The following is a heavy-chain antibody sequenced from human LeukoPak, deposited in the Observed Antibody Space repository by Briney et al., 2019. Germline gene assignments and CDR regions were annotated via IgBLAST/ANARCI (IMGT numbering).Heavy chain of an antibody. D-gene: IGHD6-13*01. V-gene: IGHV1-46*01. CDR3: ATWGSSSSPLPTMDV. J-gene: IGHJ6*02. Sequence: ASVKVSCKASGYTFTNYYMHWVRQAPGQGLEWMGIINPSGGSTTYTQRFQGRVIMTRDTSTSPVYMELSSLRSEDTAVYYCATWGSSSSPLPTMDVWGQGTTVTVSS. CDR1: GYTFTNYY. CDR2: INPSGGST.